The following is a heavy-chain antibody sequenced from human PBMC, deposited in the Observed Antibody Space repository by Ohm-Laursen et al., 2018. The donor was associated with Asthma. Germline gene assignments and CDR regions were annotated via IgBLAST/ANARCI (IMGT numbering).Heavy chain of an antibody. CDR3: ARPEYYYDSSGYLGQ. V-gene: IGHV1-69*01. CDR2: IIPVFGTS. J-gene: IGHJ4*02. D-gene: IGHD3-22*01. CDR1: GGTFTSYG. Sequence: SSVKVSCKASGGTFTSYGITWVRQAPGQGLEWMGGIIPVFGTSNYAQKFQGRVTITADESTSTAYMELSSLRSEDTAVYYCARPEYYYDSSGYLGQWGQGTLVTVSS.